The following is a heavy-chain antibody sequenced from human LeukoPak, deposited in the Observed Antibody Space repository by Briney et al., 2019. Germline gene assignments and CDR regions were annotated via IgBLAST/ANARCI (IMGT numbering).Heavy chain of an antibody. CDR3: AKPRTTGLGWAQFDY. CDR2: IWYDGSNK. J-gene: IGHJ4*02. D-gene: IGHD2-8*02. CDR1: GFTFRSHA. Sequence: GTSLRLSCATSGFTFRSHAMHWVRQSPGKGLEWVAQIWYDGSNKYYADSVKGRFSVSRDNSKNTLYLEMNSLRPEDTAIYYCAKPRTTGLGWAQFDYWGQGSLVTVSS. V-gene: IGHV3-33*06.